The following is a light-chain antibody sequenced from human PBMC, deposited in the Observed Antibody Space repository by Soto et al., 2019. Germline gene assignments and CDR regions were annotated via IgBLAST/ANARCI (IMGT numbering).Light chain of an antibody. J-gene: IGKJ1*01. CDR1: QDIGIY. CDR3: QQTFSTPQT. V-gene: IGKV1-39*01. CDR2: AAT. Sequence: IQLTQSPSSLSASVGDRVTITCRASQDIGIYLAWYQQKPGKAPNLLIYAATTLLGGVPSRFSGTGSGTDFSLTISSLQPEDFATYYCQQTFSTPQTFGQGTKVDIK.